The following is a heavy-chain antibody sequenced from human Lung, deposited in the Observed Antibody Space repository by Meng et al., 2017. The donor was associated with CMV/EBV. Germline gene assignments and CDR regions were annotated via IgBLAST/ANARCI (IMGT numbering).Heavy chain of an antibody. D-gene: IGHD2-2*02. CDR3: ARQSSLGYCSSTSCYSYYGKDV. V-gene: IGHV5-51*01. CDR1: GYSFTSYW. Sequence: ESLKISXKGSGYSFTSYWIGWVRQMPGKGLEWMGIIYPGDSDTRYSPSFQGQVTISADKSISTAYLQWSSLKASDTAMYYCARQSSLGYCSSTSCYSYYGKDVWGQGSTATFSS. J-gene: IGHJ6*02. CDR2: IYPGDSDT.